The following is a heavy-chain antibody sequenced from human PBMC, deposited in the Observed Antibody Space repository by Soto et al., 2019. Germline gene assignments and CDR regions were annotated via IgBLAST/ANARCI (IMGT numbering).Heavy chain of an antibody. CDR3: ARQIYDSDTGPNFQYYFDS. CDR2: IDPSDSQT. D-gene: IGHD3-22*01. V-gene: IGHV5-10-1*01. Sequence: GESLKIYCKGSGYSFAGYWITWVRQKPGKGLEWMGRIDPSDSQTYYSPSFRGHVTISVTKSITTVFLQWSSLRASDTAMYYCARQIYDSDTGPNFQYYFDSWGQGTPVTVSS. J-gene: IGHJ4*02. CDR1: GYSFAGYW.